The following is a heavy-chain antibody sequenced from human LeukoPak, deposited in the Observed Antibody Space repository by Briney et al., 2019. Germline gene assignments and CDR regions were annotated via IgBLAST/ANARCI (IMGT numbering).Heavy chain of an antibody. J-gene: IGHJ4*02. CDR3: ARLYYDSSGYQYFDY. D-gene: IGHD3-22*01. Sequence: GESLKISRKGSGYSFSSYWIGWVRQMPGKGLEWMGIIFTGDSDTRYSPSFQGQVTISADKSISTAYLQWSSLKASDTAIYYCARLYYDSSGYQYFDYWGQGTLVTVSS. CDR2: IFTGDSDT. CDR1: GYSFSSYW. V-gene: IGHV5-51*01.